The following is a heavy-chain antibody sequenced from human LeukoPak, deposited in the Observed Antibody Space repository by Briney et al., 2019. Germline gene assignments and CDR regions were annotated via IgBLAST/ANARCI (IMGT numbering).Heavy chain of an antibody. J-gene: IGHJ6*02. CDR3: ARHSSSSSYFYGMDV. CDR1: GYRFTTDY. V-gene: IGHV5-51*01. CDR2: IYPDDSET. D-gene: IGHD6-13*01. Sequence: GESLKISCKASGYRFTTDYIGWVRQMPGKGLEWMGIIYPDDSETNYSPSFQGQVSMSVDKSISTAYLQWNSLKASDTAMYYCARHSSSSSYFYGMDVWGQGTTVTVSS.